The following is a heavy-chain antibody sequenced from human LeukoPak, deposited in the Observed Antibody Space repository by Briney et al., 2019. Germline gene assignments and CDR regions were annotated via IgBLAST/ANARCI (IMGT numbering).Heavy chain of an antibody. CDR1: GYTFTSYD. CDR3: ARFDYSNYYYYMDV. CDR2: MNPNSGNT. D-gene: IGHD4-11*01. V-gene: IGHV1-8*01. Sequence: ASVKVSCKASGYTFTSYDINWVRQATGQGLEWMGWMNPNSGNTGYAQKFQGRVTMTRNTSISIAYMELSSLRSEDTAAYYCARFDYSNYYYYMDVWGKGTTVTVSS. J-gene: IGHJ6*03.